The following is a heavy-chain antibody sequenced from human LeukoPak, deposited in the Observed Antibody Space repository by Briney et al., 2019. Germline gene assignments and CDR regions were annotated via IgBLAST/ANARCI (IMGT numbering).Heavy chain of an antibody. CDR2: IIPIFGTA. Sequence: SVKVSCKASGGTFSSYAISWVRQAPGQGLEWMGGIIPIFGTANYAQKFQGRVTITADKSTSTAYMELSSLRSEDTAVYYCAREASIVGATTAYYYYMDVWGKGTTVTISS. CDR3: AREASIVGATTAYYYYMDV. V-gene: IGHV1-69*06. D-gene: IGHD1-26*01. CDR1: GGTFSSYA. J-gene: IGHJ6*03.